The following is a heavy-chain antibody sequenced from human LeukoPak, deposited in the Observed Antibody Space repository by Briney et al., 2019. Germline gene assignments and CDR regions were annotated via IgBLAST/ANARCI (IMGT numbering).Heavy chain of an antibody. CDR1: GFTFSSYW. V-gene: IGHV3-7*01. Sequence: GGSLRLSCAASGFTFSSYWMSWVRQAPGKGLEWVANIKQDGSDKYYVDSVKGRFTISRDNAKNSLYLQMNSLRAEDTAVYYCARDRACSSTSCYAGPHFDYWGQGTLVTVSS. CDR2: IKQDGSDK. J-gene: IGHJ4*02. D-gene: IGHD2-2*01. CDR3: ARDRACSSTSCYAGPHFDY.